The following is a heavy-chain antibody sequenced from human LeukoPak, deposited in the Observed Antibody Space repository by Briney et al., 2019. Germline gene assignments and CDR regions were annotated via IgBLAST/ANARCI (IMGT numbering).Heavy chain of an antibody. CDR3: ARDAASLFDFWSGDDY. CDR2: ISSSSSYI. Sequence: GGSLRLSCAASGFTFSSYSMNWVRQAPGKGLEGVSSISSSSSYIYYADSVKGRFTISRDNAKNSLYLQMNSLRAEDTAVYYCARDAASLFDFWSGDDYWGQGTLVTVSS. V-gene: IGHV3-21*01. D-gene: IGHD3-3*01. J-gene: IGHJ4*02. CDR1: GFTFSSYS.